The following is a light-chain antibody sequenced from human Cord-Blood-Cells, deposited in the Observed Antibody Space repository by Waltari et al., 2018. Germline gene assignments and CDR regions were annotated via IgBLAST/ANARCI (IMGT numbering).Light chain of an antibody. Sequence: QSALTQPRSVSGSPGQAVTISCTGPSSDVGGYTYVSWYQPHPGKAPKLMIYDVSKRPSGVPDRFSGSKSGNTASLTISGLQAEDEADYYCCSYAGSYTLVFGGGTKLTVL. J-gene: IGLJ2*01. CDR3: CSYAGSYTLV. CDR1: SSDVGGYTY. CDR2: DVS. V-gene: IGLV2-11*01.